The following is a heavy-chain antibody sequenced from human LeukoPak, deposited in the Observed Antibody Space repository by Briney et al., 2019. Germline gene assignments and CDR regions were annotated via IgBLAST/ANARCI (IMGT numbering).Heavy chain of an antibody. CDR3: ARRSDSLGFDP. CDR2: IYYSGST. J-gene: IGHJ5*02. D-gene: IGHD3-9*01. CDR1: GGSVSSNRYY. V-gene: IGHV4-39*01. Sequence: PSETLSLTCTVSGGSVSSNRYYWGWIRQPPGKGLEWIGSIYYSGSTYYNPSLKSRVTISVDTSKNQFSLKLNSVTAADTAVYYCARRSDSLGFDPWGQGTLVTVSS.